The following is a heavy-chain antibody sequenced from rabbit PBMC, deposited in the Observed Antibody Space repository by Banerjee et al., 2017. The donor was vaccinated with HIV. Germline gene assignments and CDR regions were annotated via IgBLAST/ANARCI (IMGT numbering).Heavy chain of an antibody. J-gene: IGHJ6*01. CDR1: GFSFSSSYY. Sequence: QSLEESGGDLVKPGASLTLTCTASGFSFSSSYYMCWVRQAPGKGLEWIACIYAGSGGSTYYASWAKGRFTISKTSSTTVTLQMTSLTAADTATYFCARGRDYGGNGYALWGPGTLVTVS. CDR3: ARGRDYGGNGYAL. CDR2: IYAGSGGST. V-gene: IGHV1S40*01. D-gene: IGHD8-1*01.